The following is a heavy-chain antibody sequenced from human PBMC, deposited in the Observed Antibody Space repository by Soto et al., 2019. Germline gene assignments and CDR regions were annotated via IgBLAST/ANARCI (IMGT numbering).Heavy chain of an antibody. CDR1: GGNFSSPA. CDR2: IIPIFGTA. Sequence: ASVKVSCKASGGNFSSPAISWVRQAPGQGLEWMGGIIPIFGTANYAQKFQGRVTITADESTNTAYMELSSLRSEDTAVYYCAREIADSGSYRTGFDYWGQGTLVTVSS. V-gene: IGHV1-69*13. CDR3: AREIADSGSYRTGFDY. J-gene: IGHJ4*02. D-gene: IGHD1-26*01.